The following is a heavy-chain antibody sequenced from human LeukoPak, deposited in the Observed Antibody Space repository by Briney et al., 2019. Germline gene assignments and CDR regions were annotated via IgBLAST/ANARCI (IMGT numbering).Heavy chain of an antibody. CDR2: INPSGGST. V-gene: IGHV1-46*01. CDR1: GYTFSSYY. D-gene: IGHD3-22*01. CDR3: ARDRLPITLIPGTFDY. Sequence: ASVKVSCKASGYTFSSYYMHLVRQAPGQSLEWLGLINPSGGSTSYAQKFQGRVTMTRDMSTRTGDMELRSVRSEDTAMNYCARDRLPITLIPGTFDYWGQGPLVTASS. J-gene: IGHJ4*02.